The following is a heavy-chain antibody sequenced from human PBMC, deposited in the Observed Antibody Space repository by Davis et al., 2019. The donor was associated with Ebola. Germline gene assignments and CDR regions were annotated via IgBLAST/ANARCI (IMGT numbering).Heavy chain of an antibody. CDR3: ARESYDSSLPPLDY. D-gene: IGHD3-3*01. CDR2: IKQDGSEK. J-gene: IGHJ4*02. V-gene: IGHV3-7*03. Sequence: GESLKISCAASRFTFSRYWMTWVRQAPGKGLEWVANIKQDGSEKHYVDSVKVRFSISRDNAKNSLYLQMNSLRAKDTAVYYCARESYDSSLPPLDYWGQGTLVTVAS. CDR1: RFTFSRYW.